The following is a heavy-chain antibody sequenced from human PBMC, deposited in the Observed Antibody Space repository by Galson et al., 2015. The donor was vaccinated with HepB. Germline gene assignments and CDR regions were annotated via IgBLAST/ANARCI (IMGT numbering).Heavy chain of an antibody. V-gene: IGHV3-30*18. CDR1: GFTFSSYG. CDR3: AKDSYCSGGSCYSLDY. J-gene: IGHJ4*02. CDR2: ISYDGSNK. D-gene: IGHD2-15*01. Sequence: SLRLSCAASGFTFSSYGMHWVRQAPGKGLEWVAVISYDGSNKHYADSVRGRFTISRDNSKNTLYLQINSLRAEDTAVYYCAKDSYCSGGSCYSLDYWGQGTLVTVSS.